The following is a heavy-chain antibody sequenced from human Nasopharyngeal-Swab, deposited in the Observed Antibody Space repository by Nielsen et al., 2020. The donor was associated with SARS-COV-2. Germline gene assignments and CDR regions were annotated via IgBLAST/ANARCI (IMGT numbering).Heavy chain of an antibody. J-gene: IGHJ6*03. CDR2: FDPEDGET. CDR3: ATIEISGKGAYYYYMDV. V-gene: IGHV1-24*01. D-gene: IGHD3-10*01. Sequence: WVRQAPGQGLEWMGGFDPEDGETIYAQKFQGRVTMTEDTSTDTAYMELSSLRSGDTAVYYCATIEISGKGAYYYYMDVWGKGTTVTVS.